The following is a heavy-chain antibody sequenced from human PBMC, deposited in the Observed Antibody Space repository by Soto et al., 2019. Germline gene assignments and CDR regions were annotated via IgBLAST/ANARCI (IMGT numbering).Heavy chain of an antibody. CDR2: INTDGSST. J-gene: IGHJ3*01. Sequence: EVQLVESGGGLVQPGGSLRLSCADSGFSFSSYWMHWVRQGPGKGLVWVSRINTDGSSTNYAVSVKGRFIISSNNAKNTLYLQMNSLRAEDTAVYYCARSPGGYYIDWGQGTMVTVSS. CDR1: GFSFSSYW. D-gene: IGHD3-9*01. V-gene: IGHV3-74*01. CDR3: ARSPGGYYID.